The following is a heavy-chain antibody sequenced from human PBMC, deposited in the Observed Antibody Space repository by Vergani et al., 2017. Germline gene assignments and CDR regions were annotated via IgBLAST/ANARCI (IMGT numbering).Heavy chain of an antibody. V-gene: IGHV1-8*01. CDR3: ARGLIAAAANYYYYGMDV. Sequence: QVQLVQSGAEVKKPGASVKVSCKASGYTFTSYDINWVRQATGQGLEWMGWMNPNSGNTGYAQKFQGRVTITADESTSTAYMELSSLRSEDTAVYYCARGLIAAAANYYYYGMDVWGQGTTVTVSS. CDR2: MNPNSGNT. D-gene: IGHD6-13*01. CDR1: GYTFTSYD. J-gene: IGHJ6*02.